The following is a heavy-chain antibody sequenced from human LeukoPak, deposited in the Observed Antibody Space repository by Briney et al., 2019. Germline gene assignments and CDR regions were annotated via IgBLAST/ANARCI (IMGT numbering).Heavy chain of an antibody. CDR1: GYTFTGYY. Sequence: ASVKVSCKASGYTFTGYYMHWVRQAPGQGLEWMGRINPNSGGTDYAQKFQGRVTMTRDTSISTAYMELSRLRSDDTAVYYCARDVFLVLNWFDPCGQGTLVTVSS. CDR3: ARDVFLVLNWFDP. D-gene: IGHD6-13*01. CDR2: INPNSGGT. V-gene: IGHV1-2*06. J-gene: IGHJ5*02.